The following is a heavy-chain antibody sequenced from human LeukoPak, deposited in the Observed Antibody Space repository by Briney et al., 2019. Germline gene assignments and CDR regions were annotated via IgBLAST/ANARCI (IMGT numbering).Heavy chain of an antibody. CDR1: GYTFTSYG. V-gene: IGHV1-18*01. J-gene: IGHJ6*02. CDR3: ARDKISGSYYYYGMDV. D-gene: IGHD5-12*01. Sequence: ASVKVSCKASGYTFTSYGISWVRQAPGQGLEWMGWISAYNGNTNHAQKLQGRVTMTTDTSTSTAYMELRSLRSDDTAVYYCARDKISGSYYYYGMDVWGQGTTVTVSS. CDR2: ISAYNGNT.